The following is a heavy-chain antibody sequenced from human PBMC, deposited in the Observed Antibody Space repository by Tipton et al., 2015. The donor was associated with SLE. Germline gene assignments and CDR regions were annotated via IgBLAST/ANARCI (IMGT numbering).Heavy chain of an antibody. V-gene: IGHV3-49*04. CDR1: GFTFGDYA. CDR3: TRDFQGGALDY. Sequence: SLRLSCTASGFTFGDYAMSWVRQAPGKGLEWVGFIRSKAYGGTTEYAASVKGRFTISRDDSKSIAYLQMNSLKTEDTAVYYCTRDFQGGALDYWGQETLVTVSS. CDR2: IRSKAYGGTT. J-gene: IGHJ4*02. D-gene: IGHD3-16*01.